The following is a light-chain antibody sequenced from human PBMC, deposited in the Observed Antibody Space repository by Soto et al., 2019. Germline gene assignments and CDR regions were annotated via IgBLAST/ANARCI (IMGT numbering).Light chain of an antibody. CDR3: SSYTSSTPYV. Sequence: QSVLTQPASVSGSPGQSITISCTGTSSDVGGYNYVSWYQQHPGKAPKLMIYEVRKPPAGVSNRFSGCTSGNTASLTIYGLQAEDEADYYCSSYTSSTPYVFGTGTKLTVL. J-gene: IGLJ1*01. CDR2: EVR. CDR1: SSDVGGYNY. V-gene: IGLV2-14*01.